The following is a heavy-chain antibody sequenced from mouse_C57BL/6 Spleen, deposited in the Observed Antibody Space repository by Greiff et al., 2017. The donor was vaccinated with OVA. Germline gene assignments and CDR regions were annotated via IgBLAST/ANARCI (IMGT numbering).Heavy chain of an antibody. CDR1: GYTFTDYE. V-gene: IGHV1-15*01. CDR3: TRSGQLRREYYFDY. J-gene: IGHJ2*01. CDR2: IDPETGGT. Sequence: QVQLQQSGAELVRPGASVTLSCKASGYTFTDYEMHWVKQTPVHGLEWIGAIDPETGGTAYNQKFKGKAILTADKSSSTAYMELRSLTSEDSAVYYWTRSGQLRREYYFDYWGQGTTLTVSS. D-gene: IGHD3-2*02.